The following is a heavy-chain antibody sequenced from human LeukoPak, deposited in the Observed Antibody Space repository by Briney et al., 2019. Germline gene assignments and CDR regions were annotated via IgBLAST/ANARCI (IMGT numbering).Heavy chain of an antibody. CDR2: IKQDGSEK. D-gene: IGHD3-3*01. Sequence: PGGSLRLSCAASGFTFSSYGMHWVRQAPGKGLEWVANIKQDGSEKYCVDSVKGRFTISRDNAKNSLYLQMNSLRAEDTAVYFCARDAFSRISIFGVVSDAFDIWGQGTMVTVSS. J-gene: IGHJ3*02. V-gene: IGHV3-7*01. CDR1: GFTFSSYG. CDR3: ARDAFSRISIFGVVSDAFDI.